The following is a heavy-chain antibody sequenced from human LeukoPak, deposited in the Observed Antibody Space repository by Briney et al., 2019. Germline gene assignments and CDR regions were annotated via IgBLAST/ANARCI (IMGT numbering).Heavy chain of an antibody. D-gene: IGHD2-21*02. CDR2: IIPIFGTA. CDR3: ASVDGDYYFDY. J-gene: IGHJ4*02. V-gene: IGHV1-69*06. CDR1: GGTFSSYA. Sequence: SVKVSCKASGGTFSSYAISWVRQAPGQGLEWMGGIIPIFGTANYAQKFQGRVTNTADKSTSTAYMELSSLRSEDTAVYYCASVDGDYYFDYWGQGTLVTVSS.